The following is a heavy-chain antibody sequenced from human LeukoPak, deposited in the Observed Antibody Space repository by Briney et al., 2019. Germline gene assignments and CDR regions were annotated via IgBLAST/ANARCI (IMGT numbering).Heavy chain of an antibody. CDR3: AKDFTWIAVAENN. CDR1: GFTFSSYG. D-gene: IGHD6-19*01. V-gene: IGHV3-30*02. J-gene: IGHJ4*02. Sequence: GGSLRLSCAASGFTFSSYGMHWVRQAPGKGLEWVAFIRYDGSNKYYADSVKGRFTISRDNSKNTLYLQMNSLRAEDTAVYYCAKDFTWIAVAENNWGQGTLVTVSS. CDR2: IRYDGSNK.